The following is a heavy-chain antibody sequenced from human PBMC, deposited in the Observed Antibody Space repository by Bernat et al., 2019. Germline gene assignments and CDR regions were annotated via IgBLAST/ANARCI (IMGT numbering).Heavy chain of an antibody. CDR3: ARVPNYYDSSGYYYKGLDY. D-gene: IGHD3-22*01. V-gene: IGHV3-13*01. J-gene: IGHJ4*02. CDR1: GFPFISYD. CDR2: IGTAGKT. Sequence: EVQLVESGGGLVQPGGSLRLPGPALGFPFISYDLHWVPQATGKVREGASAIGTAGKTYYPGSVKGRFTISRENAKNSLYLQMNTLRAGDTAVYYCARVPNYYDSSGYYYKGLDYWGQGTLVTVSS.